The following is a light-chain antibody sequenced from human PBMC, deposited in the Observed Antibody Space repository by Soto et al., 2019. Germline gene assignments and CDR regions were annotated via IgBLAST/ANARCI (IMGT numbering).Light chain of an antibody. CDR3: SSYSGTNYHYV. J-gene: IGLJ1*01. V-gene: IGLV2-8*01. Sequence: QSALTQPPSASGSFGQSVTISCTGTSSDVGGYNYVSWYQQHPGKAPKLMIYEVSERPSGVPDRFPGSKSGNTASLTVSGLQADDEADYYCSSYSGTNYHYVFGTGTKVTVL. CDR1: SSDVGGYNY. CDR2: EVS.